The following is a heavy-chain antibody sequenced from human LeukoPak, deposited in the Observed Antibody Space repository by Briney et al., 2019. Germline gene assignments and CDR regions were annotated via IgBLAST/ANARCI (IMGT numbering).Heavy chain of an antibody. CDR3: ARGGQQMSDAMDV. J-gene: IGHJ6*02. D-gene: IGHD6-13*01. Sequence: GGSLRLSCAASGFTFTDYIMHWVRQAPGKGLEWGTVISYDGTIEYYADSVKGRFTISKDNSKNRLYLQMNSLRTEDTAVYFCARGGQQMSDAMDVWGQGTTVTVSS. CDR1: GFTFTDYI. V-gene: IGHV3-30-3*01. CDR2: ISYDGTIE.